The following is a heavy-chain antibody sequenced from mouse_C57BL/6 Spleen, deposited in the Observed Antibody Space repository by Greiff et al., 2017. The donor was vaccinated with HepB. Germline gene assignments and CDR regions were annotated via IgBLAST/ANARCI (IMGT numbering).Heavy chain of an antibody. D-gene: IGHD1-1*01. J-gene: IGHJ4*01. CDR1: GFTFTDYY. V-gene: IGHV7-3*01. CDR3: ARSLYYYGSSLYAMDY. Sequence: EVMLVESGGGLVQPGGSLSLSCAASGFTFTDYYMSWVRQPPGKALEWLGFIRNKANGYTTEYSASVKGRFTISRDNSQSILYLQMNALRAEDSATYYCARSLYYYGSSLYAMDYWGQGTSVTVSS. CDR2: IRNKANGYTT.